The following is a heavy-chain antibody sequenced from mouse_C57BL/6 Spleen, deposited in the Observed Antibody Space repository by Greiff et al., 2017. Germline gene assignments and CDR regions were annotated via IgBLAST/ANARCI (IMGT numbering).Heavy chain of an antibody. Sequence: EVQLVESGGGLVKPGGSLKLSCAASGFTFSDYGMHWVRQAPEKGLEWVAYISSGSSTIYYADTVKGRFTISGDNAKNTLFLQMTSLRSEDTAMYYCARWEENYDSQLAYWGQGTLVTVSA. D-gene: IGHD2-4*01. CDR2: ISSGSSTI. J-gene: IGHJ3*01. CDR3: ARWEENYDSQLAY. CDR1: GFTFSDYG. V-gene: IGHV5-17*01.